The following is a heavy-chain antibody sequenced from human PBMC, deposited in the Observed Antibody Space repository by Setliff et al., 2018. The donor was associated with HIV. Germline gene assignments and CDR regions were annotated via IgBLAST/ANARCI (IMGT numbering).Heavy chain of an antibody. CDR1: GGSLSGFY. Sequence: PSETLSLTCTFYGGSLSGFYWSWIRQTPEKGLEWIGEINYSGSTNYNPSLKSRATITIDMSKNQFSLKVSSVTAADTAVYYCTRGWDDKVSTIWAPYYYYMDVWGKGTTVTVSS. D-gene: IGHD5-12*01. J-gene: IGHJ6*03. V-gene: IGHV4-34*01. CDR2: INYSGST. CDR3: TRGWDDKVSTIWAPYYYYMDV.